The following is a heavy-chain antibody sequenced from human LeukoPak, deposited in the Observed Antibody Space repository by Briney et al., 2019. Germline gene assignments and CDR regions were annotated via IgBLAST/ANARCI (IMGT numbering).Heavy chain of an antibody. CDR2: IIPIFGTA. CDR3: ARAVDATGVSWFDP. CDR1: GGTFSIYA. Sequence: SGKVSCKASGGTFSIYAISWVRQAPGQGLEWMGGIIPIFGTANNAQKFQGRVTITADESTSTAYMELSSLRYADTAVYYCARAVDATGVSWFDPWGQGTLVTVSS. D-gene: IGHD2-15*01. J-gene: IGHJ5*02. V-gene: IGHV1-69*13.